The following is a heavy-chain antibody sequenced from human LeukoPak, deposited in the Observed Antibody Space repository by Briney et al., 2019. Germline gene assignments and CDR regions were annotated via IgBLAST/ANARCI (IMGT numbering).Heavy chain of an antibody. CDR2: IIPIFGTA. V-gene: IGHV1-69*05. Sequence: GASVKVSCKASGGTFSSYAISWVRQAPGQGLEWMGGIIPIFGTANYAQKFQGRVTMTRNTSISTAYMELSSLRSEDTAVYYCARRNYYYDSSGYANWFDPWGQGTLVTVSS. J-gene: IGHJ5*02. D-gene: IGHD3-22*01. CDR1: GGTFSSYA. CDR3: ARRNYYYDSSGYANWFDP.